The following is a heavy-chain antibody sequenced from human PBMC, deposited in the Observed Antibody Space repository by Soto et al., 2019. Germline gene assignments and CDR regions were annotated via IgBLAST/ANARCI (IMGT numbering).Heavy chain of an antibody. V-gene: IGHV3-21*01. CDR1: GFTLSSYI. CDR2: ISSSSSYI. Sequence: GGSLRLSCAASGFTLSSYIMNWVRQAPGKGLEWVSSISSSSSYIYYADSVKGRFTISRDNAKNSLYLQMNSLRAEDTAVYYCVRVRVAAAGTGTYVWGQGTMVTGSS. D-gene: IGHD6-13*01. CDR3: VRVRVAAAGTGTYV. J-gene: IGHJ6*02.